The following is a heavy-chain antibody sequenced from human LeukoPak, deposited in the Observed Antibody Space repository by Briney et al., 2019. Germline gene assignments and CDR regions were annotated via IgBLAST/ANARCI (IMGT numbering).Heavy chain of an antibody. D-gene: IGHD2-15*01. V-gene: IGHV3-21*06. Sequence: GGSLTLSRSASGFTFGSYSMTWVRHARGEGREWVSSMSSGSTYIYYADSVRGRFTISRDNAKNSLYLLMTSLRVDDTAVYSCERGRPTGASRVFVVQWGQGTLVTVSS. CDR3: ERGRPTGASRVFVVQ. CDR1: GFTFGSYS. CDR2: MSSGSTYI. J-gene: IGHJ4*02.